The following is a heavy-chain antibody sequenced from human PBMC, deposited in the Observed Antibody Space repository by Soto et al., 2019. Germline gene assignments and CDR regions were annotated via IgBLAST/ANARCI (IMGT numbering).Heavy chain of an antibody. Sequence: SETLSLTCTVSGGSISSGGYYWSWIRQHPGKGLEWIGYIYYSGSTYYNPSLKSRVTISVDTSTSTAYMELRSLRSDDTAVYYCARDSRSYSGYDDLRYFDYWGQGTLVTVSS. CDR1: GGSISSGGYY. V-gene: IGHV4-31*03. D-gene: IGHD5-12*01. J-gene: IGHJ4*02. CDR3: ARDSRSYSGYDDLRYFDY. CDR2: IYYSGST.